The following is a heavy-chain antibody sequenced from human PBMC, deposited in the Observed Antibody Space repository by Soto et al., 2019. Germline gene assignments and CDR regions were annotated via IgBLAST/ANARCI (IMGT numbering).Heavy chain of an antibody. CDR2: INPNDGST. CDR1: GYTFTSYY. V-gene: IGHV1-46*01. J-gene: IGHJ5*02. CDR3: AKATQLSNRGVRGLFDP. Sequence: GASVKVSCKASGYTFTSYYMHWVRQAPGQGLEWMGIINPNDGSTSYAQKFQGRVTMTTDTSTSTAYMELRSLISDDTAVYYCAKATQLSNRGVRGLFDPWGQGTLVTVSS. D-gene: IGHD2-2*01.